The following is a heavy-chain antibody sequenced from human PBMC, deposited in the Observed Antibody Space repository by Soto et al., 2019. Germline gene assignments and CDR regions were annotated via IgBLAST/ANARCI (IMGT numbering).Heavy chain of an antibody. J-gene: IGHJ4*02. Sequence: SVKVSCKASGGTFSSYAIGWVRQAPGQGLEWMGGIIPIFGTAKYAQKFQGRVTITADESTSTAYMELSSLRSEDTAVYYCASLLRGYSGTGDYWGQGTLVTVSS. CDR2: IIPIFGTA. CDR1: GGTFSSYA. CDR3: ASLLRGYSGTGDY. V-gene: IGHV1-69*13. D-gene: IGHD5-12*01.